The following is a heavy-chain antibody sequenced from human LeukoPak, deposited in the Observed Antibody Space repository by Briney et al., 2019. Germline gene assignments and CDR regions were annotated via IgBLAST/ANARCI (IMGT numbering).Heavy chain of an antibody. Sequence: ASVKVSCKASGYTFTSYGISWVRQAPGQGLEWMGWINPNSGGTNYAQKFQGRVTMTRDTSISTAYMELSRLRSDDTAVYYCARADIRDYDILTGYYNGDWFDPWGQGTLVTVSS. J-gene: IGHJ5*02. D-gene: IGHD3-9*01. CDR2: INPNSGGT. V-gene: IGHV1-2*02. CDR3: ARADIRDYDILTGYYNGDWFDP. CDR1: GYTFTSYG.